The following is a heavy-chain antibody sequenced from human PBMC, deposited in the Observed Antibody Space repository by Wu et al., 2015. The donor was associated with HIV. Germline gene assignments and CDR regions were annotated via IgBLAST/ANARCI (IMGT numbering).Heavy chain of an antibody. J-gene: IGHJ6*02. V-gene: IGHV1-46*01. CDR3: ARVFTNVHYYGVDV. CDR2: VNPSGGST. Sequence: QVQLVQSGTEVKKPETSVTISCKASGYSFTNYYVHWVRQAPGQGLEWMGLVNPSGGSTSYAQKFQGRVTMTRDTSTSTVYMDLSSLRFEDTAVFYCARVFTNVHYYGVDVWGQGTSVIVSS. CDR1: GYSFTNYY.